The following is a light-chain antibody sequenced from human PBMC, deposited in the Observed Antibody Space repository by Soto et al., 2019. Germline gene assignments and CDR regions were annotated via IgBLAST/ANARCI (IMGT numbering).Light chain of an antibody. CDR3: QQYNNWACT. CDR2: SAS. V-gene: IGKV3-15*01. CDR1: QSISDT. J-gene: IGKJ1*01. Sequence: EIVVTQSPATLSVSPGGRATLSCRASQSISDTLAWYQQKPGQAPRLLIYSASARATGFPARFSGSGSGTDFTLTISSLQSEDFAVYHCQQYNNWACTFGQGTQV.